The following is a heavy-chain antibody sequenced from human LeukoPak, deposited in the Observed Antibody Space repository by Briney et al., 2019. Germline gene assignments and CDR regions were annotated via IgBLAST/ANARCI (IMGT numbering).Heavy chain of an antibody. J-gene: IGHJ4*02. Sequence: GGSLRLSCAASGFTFNSYVMSWVRQTPVKGLEWVSYISTRGGSTYYADSVKGRFTISRDNSKNTLNLQMNSLRAEDTAVYYCAKGRPYGDYVSDFDYWGQGTLVTVSS. D-gene: IGHD4-17*01. V-gene: IGHV3-23*01. CDR1: GFTFNSYV. CDR3: AKGRPYGDYVSDFDY. CDR2: ISTRGGST.